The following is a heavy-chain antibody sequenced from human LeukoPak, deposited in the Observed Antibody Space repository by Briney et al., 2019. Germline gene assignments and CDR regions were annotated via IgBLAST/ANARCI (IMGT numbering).Heavy chain of an antibody. J-gene: IGHJ6*03. CDR3: ARGRNIVNYYYYYMDV. Sequence: PGGSLRLSCAASGFTFSSYSMNWVRQAPGKGLEWVSYISSSSSTIYYADSVKGRFTISRDNAKNSLYLQMNSLRAEDTAVYYCARGRNIVNYYYYYMDVWGKGTTVTVSS. D-gene: IGHD2/OR15-2a*01. CDR2: ISSSSSTI. CDR1: GFTFSSYS. V-gene: IGHV3-48*01.